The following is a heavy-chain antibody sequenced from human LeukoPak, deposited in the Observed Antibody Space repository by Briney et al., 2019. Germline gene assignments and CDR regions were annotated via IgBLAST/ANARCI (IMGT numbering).Heavy chain of an antibody. V-gene: IGHV5-51*01. J-gene: IGHJ3*02. Sequence: GESLKISCQGSGYSLTTYWIGWVRQMPGKGLEWMGIIYPGDSDTRYSPSSQGQVTISADKSISTAYLQWSSLKASDTAMYYCARAGLDAFDIWGQGTMVTVSS. CDR3: ARAGLDAFDI. CDR2: IYPGDSDT. CDR1: GYSLTTYW.